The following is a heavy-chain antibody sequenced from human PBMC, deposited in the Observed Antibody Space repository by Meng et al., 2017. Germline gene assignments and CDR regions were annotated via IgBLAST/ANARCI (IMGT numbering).Heavy chain of an antibody. CDR2: TYYSGST. Sequence: GSLRLSCTVSGGSVSSGSYYWSWIRQPPGTGLEWIGYTYYSGSTNYNPSLKSRVTISVDTSKNQFSLKLSSVTAADTAVYYCARGNYYYDSSGYYHYFDYWGQGTLVTVSS. V-gene: IGHV4-61*01. CDR3: ARGNYYYDSSGYYHYFDY. J-gene: IGHJ4*02. D-gene: IGHD3-22*01. CDR1: GGSVSSGSYY.